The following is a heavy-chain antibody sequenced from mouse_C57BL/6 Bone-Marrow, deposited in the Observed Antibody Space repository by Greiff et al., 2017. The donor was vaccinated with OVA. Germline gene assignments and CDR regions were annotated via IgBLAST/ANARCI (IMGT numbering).Heavy chain of an antibody. J-gene: IGHJ4*01. Sequence: EVKLMESGGGLVQPGGSLSLSCAASGFTFTDYYMSWVRQPPGKALEWLVFIRNKANGYTTEYSASVKGRFTISRDNSQSILYLQMNALRAEDSATYYCARYIGSLYAMDYWGQGTSVTVSS. CDR1: GFTFTDYY. CDR3: ARYIGSLYAMDY. D-gene: IGHD1-1*02. V-gene: IGHV7-3*01. CDR2: IRNKANGYTT.